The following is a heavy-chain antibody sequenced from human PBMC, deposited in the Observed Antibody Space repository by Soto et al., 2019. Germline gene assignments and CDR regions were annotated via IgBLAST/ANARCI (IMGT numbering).Heavy chain of an antibody. Sequence: PGASLKISCKGSGYSFTSYWIGWVRQMPGKGLEWMGIIYPGDSDTRYSPSFQGQVTISADKSISTAYLQWSSLKAPDTAMYYCARQEFGGSSTSCYPAIHGMDVWGQGTTVTVSS. CDR2: IYPGDSDT. J-gene: IGHJ6*02. CDR3: ARQEFGGSSTSCYPAIHGMDV. V-gene: IGHV5-51*01. D-gene: IGHD2-2*01. CDR1: GYSFTSYW.